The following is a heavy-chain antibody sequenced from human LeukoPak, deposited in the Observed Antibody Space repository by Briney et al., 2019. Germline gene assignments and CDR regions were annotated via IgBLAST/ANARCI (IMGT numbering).Heavy chain of an antibody. CDR2: IYYSGSS. CDR1: GGSISGYH. Sequence: SETLSLTCNVSGGSISGYHWSWIRQPPGKGLEWLGYIYYSGSSNYNPSLKSRVTMSADTSKNQFSLRLSSVTAADTAVYYCARVPRSYYYYYYMDVWGKGTTVTVSS. V-gene: IGHV4-59*01. J-gene: IGHJ6*03. CDR3: ARVPRSYYYYYYMDV.